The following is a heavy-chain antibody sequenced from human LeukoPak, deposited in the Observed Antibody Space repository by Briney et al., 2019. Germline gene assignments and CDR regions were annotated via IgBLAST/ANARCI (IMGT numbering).Heavy chain of an antibody. Sequence: SETLSLTCTVSGGSISSGTYYWSWIRQPAGKGLEWIGRIYTSGSTNYNPSLKSRITISVDTSKNQFSLKLSSVTAADTAVYYCARGAYDDSSGYYYALFFDYWGQGTLVTVSS. D-gene: IGHD3-22*01. J-gene: IGHJ4*02. CDR3: ARGAYDDSSGYYYALFFDY. CDR1: GGSISSGTYY. CDR2: IYTSGST. V-gene: IGHV4-61*02.